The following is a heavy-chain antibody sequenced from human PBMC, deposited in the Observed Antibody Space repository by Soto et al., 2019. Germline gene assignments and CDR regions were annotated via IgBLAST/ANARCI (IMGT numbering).Heavy chain of an antibody. J-gene: IGHJ4*02. CDR2: IYWDDDK. V-gene: IGHV2-5*02. D-gene: IGHD6-19*01. Sequence: QITLKESGPTLVKPTQTLTLTCTFPGFSLSSTRMAVGWIRQPPGKALEWLALIYWDDDKRYSPFLKSRLTITKDTSKNQAVLTMSNMDPVDTARYYCAHIVVAGLGYYFDYWGQGTLVTVSS. CDR3: AHIVVAGLGYYFDY. CDR1: GFSLSSTRMA.